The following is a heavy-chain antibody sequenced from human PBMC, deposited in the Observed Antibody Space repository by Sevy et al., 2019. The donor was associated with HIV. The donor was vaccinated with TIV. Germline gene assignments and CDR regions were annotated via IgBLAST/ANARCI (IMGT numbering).Heavy chain of an antibody. Sequence: SETLSLTCSVSGGSISSYYWTWIRQPPGKGLEWIANIYYSGGTNYNPSLKSRVTISADTSKNQFSLKLSSVTSADTAVYYCARDVRFMEENSWFDPWGQGTLVTVSS. V-gene: IGHV4-59*13. CDR3: ARDVRFMEENSWFDP. CDR2: IYYSGGT. D-gene: IGHD3-3*01. CDR1: GGSISSYY. J-gene: IGHJ5*02.